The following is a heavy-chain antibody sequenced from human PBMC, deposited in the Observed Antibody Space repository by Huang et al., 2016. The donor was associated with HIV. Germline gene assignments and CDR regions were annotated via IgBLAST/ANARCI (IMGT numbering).Heavy chain of an antibody. CDR3: ARGGTYSGWWQDY. D-gene: IGHD6-19*01. V-gene: IGHV3-7*01. Sequence: EVQLVESGGGLVQPGGSLRLSCVASGFTFSSYWMSWVRQAPGKGLEWVANIKQDGSEKYYVDAGKGRFTISRDNAKNSLYLQMNSLRAEDTAVYYCARGGTYSGWWQDYWGQGTLVTVSS. CDR1: GFTFSSYW. CDR2: IKQDGSEK. J-gene: IGHJ4*02.